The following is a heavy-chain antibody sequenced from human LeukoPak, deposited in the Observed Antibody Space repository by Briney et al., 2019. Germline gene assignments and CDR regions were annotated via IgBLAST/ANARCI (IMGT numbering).Heavy chain of an antibody. Sequence: PGGSLRLSCAASGFTFSSYAMSWVRQAPGKGLEWVSAISGSGGSTYYADSAKGRFTISRDNSKNTLYLQMNSLRAEDTAVYYCARVGGGYSGYGPDYWGQGTLVTVSS. CDR1: GFTFSSYA. CDR3: ARVGGGYSGYGPDY. D-gene: IGHD5-12*01. V-gene: IGHV3-23*01. J-gene: IGHJ4*02. CDR2: ISGSGGST.